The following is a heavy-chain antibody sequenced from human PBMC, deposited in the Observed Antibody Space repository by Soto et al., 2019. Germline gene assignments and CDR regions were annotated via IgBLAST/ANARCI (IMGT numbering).Heavy chain of an antibody. CDR2: INAGNGNT. D-gene: IGHD3-16*01. J-gene: IGHJ4*02. V-gene: IGHV1-3*01. Sequence: QVQLVQSGAEVKKPGASVKVSCKASGYTFTSYAMHWVRQAPGQRLEWMGWINAGNGNTKYSQKFQDRVTITRDTSASTAYMVLSRLTSEDTAVFYCAGGVGQFDYWGQGTLVTVSA. CDR3: AGGVGQFDY. CDR1: GYTFTSYA.